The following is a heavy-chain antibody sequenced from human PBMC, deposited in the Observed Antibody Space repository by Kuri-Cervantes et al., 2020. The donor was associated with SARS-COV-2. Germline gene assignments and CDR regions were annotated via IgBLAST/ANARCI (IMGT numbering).Heavy chain of an antibody. CDR2: IYYSGST. Sequence: GSLRLSCTVSGGSISSYYWSWIRQPPGKGLEWIGYIYYSGSTNYNPSLKSRVTISVDTSKNQFSLKLSSVTAADTAVYYCARGTEVYYGSGRYYFDYWGQGTLVTVSS. V-gene: IGHV4-59*01. CDR1: GGSISSYY. CDR3: ARGTEVYYGSGRYYFDY. D-gene: IGHD3-10*01. J-gene: IGHJ4*02.